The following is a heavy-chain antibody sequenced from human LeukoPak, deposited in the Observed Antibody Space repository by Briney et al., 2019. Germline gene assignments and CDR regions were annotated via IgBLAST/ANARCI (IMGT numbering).Heavy chain of an antibody. V-gene: IGHV4-59*01. CDR1: GDSISSYN. D-gene: IGHD3-22*01. J-gene: IGHJ2*01. Sequence: KPSETLSLTCTVSGDSISSYNWSWIRQPPGRGLAWIGYIYSSVSTKYNPSLKSRVTISVDTSKNQFSLKLSSVTAADTAVYYCARARVRSYSYDSSGFYTSDWHFDLWGRGTLVTVSS. CDR3: ARARVRSYSYDSSGFYTSDWHFDL. CDR2: IYSSVST.